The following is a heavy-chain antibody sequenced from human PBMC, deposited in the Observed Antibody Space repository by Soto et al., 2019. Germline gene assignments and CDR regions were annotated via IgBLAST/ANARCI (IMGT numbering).Heavy chain of an antibody. CDR2: IYWNDDK. J-gene: IGHJ5*02. Sequence: QITLKESGPTLVKPTQTLTLTCTFSGFSFSTSGVGVGWIRQPPGKALEWLALIYWNDDKRYSPSLKSRLTNTKDTSKNQVVLTMTNMDPVDTATYYCVSGSFPNWFDPWGQGTLVTVSS. CDR1: GFSFSTSGVG. CDR3: VSGSFPNWFDP. D-gene: IGHD3-10*01. V-gene: IGHV2-5*01.